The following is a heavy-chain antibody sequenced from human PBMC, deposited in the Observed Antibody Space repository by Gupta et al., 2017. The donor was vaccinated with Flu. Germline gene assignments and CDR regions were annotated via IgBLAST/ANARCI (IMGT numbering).Heavy chain of an antibody. D-gene: IGHD2-2*02. CDR3: TRAKHCSTASCYRWFDP. CDR2: INPRSTST. V-gene: IGHV1-2*06. CDR1: GYTFAAYY. J-gene: IGHJ5*02. Sequence: QVQLVQSGAEVKKPGASVKVSCKASGYTFAAYYIHWVRQAPGQGLEWMGRINPRSTSTNYEHNLRGSVTITMDPSIIPDYMDLSRLRSNDTAVYYCTRAKHCSTASCYRWFDPWAQGTLVTVSS.